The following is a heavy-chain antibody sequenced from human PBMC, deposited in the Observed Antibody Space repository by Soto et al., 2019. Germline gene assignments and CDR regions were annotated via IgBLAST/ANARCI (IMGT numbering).Heavy chain of an antibody. V-gene: IGHV1-46*03. Sequence: ASVKVSCKASGYTFTSYYMHWVRHAPGQGLEWMGIMSPSGSTSYAQKFQGRVTMTRDTSTSKVYMELSSLRSEDTAVYYCASNSGSYLNVLDLRGQRSSVTGSS. CDR3: ASNSGSYLNVLDL. CDR1: GYTFTSYY. D-gene: IGHD1-26*01. CDR2: MSPSGST. J-gene: IGHJ4*02.